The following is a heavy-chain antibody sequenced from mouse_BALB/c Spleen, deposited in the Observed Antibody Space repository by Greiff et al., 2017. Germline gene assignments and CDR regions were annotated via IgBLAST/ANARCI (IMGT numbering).Heavy chain of an antibody. Sequence: VKLMESGAELVRPGTSVKVSCKASGYAFTNYLIEWVKQRPGQGLEWIGVINPGSGGTNYNEKFKGKATLTADKSSSTAYMQLSSLTSDDSAVYFCARIYYDYDDWGQGTLVTVSA. J-gene: IGHJ3*01. D-gene: IGHD2-4*01. CDR3: ARIYYDYDD. V-gene: IGHV1-54*01. CDR2: INPGSGGT. CDR1: GYAFTNYL.